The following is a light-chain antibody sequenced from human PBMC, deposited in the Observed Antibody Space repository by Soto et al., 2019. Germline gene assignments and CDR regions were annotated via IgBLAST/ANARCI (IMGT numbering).Light chain of an antibody. Sequence: QSVLTQPASVSGSXGQSITISCTGTSSDIGGYNYVSWYQQHPGKGPKLMIYDVSSRPSGVSHRFSGSKSGDTASLTISGLQAEDEADYYCSSYTSSSTVVFGGGTKVTVL. CDR2: DVS. V-gene: IGLV2-14*03. J-gene: IGLJ2*01. CDR1: SSDIGGYNY. CDR3: SSYTSSSTVV.